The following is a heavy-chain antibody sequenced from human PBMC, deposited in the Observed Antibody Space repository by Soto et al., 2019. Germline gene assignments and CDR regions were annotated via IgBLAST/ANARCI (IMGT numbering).Heavy chain of an antibody. D-gene: IGHD6-13*01. J-gene: IGHJ4*02. CDR3: ARESISWYGSMFDY. CDR2: IYYSGST. V-gene: IGHV4-59*01. CDR1: GGSISSYY. Sequence: SETLSLTCTVSGGSISSYYWSWIRQPPGKGLEWIGYIYYSGSTNYNPSLKSRVTISVDTSKNQFSLKLSSVTAADTAVYYCARESISWYGSMFDYWGQGTLVTVSS.